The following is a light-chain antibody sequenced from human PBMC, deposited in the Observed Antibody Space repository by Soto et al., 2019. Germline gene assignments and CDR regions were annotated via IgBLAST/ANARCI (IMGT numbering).Light chain of an antibody. CDR2: GAS. CDR1: QSVSNNY. CDR3: QQYGSSGT. Sequence: EIILAQPPGTLSLSSRERATLSNMASQSVSNNYLAWYQQKPGQAPRLLIYGASNRATGIPDRFSGSGSGTDFTLTISRLEPEGFAVYYCQQYGSSGTFGQGTKVDIK. J-gene: IGKJ1*01. V-gene: IGKV3-20*01.